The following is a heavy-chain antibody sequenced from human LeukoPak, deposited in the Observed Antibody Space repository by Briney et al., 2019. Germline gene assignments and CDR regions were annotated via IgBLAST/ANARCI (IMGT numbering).Heavy chain of an antibody. Sequence: PGGSLRLSCAASGFTFNVYNMNWVRQAPGKGLEWVSSISSSSIYIYYADSVKGQFTISRDNANNSLYLQMNSLRAEDTAVYYCARDQRFGHFDSWGQGTLVTVSS. V-gene: IGHV3-21*01. D-gene: IGHD3-10*01. CDR3: ARDQRFGHFDS. CDR2: ISSSSIYI. CDR1: GFTFNVYN. J-gene: IGHJ4*02.